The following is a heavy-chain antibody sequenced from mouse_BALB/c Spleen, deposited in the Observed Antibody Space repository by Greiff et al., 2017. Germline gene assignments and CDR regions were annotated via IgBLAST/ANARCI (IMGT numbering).Heavy chain of an antibody. CDR2: INPNNGGT. V-gene: IGHV1-18*01. CDR1: GYTFTDYN. CDR3: ARCGGLRRDYYAMDY. J-gene: IGHJ4*01. D-gene: IGHD2-4*01. Sequence: VQLKESGPELVKPGASVKIPCKASGYTFTDYNMDWVKQSHGKSLEWIGDINPNNGGTIYNQKFKGKATLTVDKSSSTAYMELRSLTSEDTAVYYCARCGGLRRDYYAMDYWGQGTSVTVSS.